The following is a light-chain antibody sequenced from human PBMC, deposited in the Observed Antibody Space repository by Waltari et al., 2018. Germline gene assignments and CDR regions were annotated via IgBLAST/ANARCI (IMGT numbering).Light chain of an antibody. CDR2: GKN. Sequence: QSVLTQPPSVSGAPGQRVAISSTGTTSNIGAGFDVHSYRQDPGTAPKLLIYGKNNRPSGVPDRVSGSKSGTSASLAITALQAADESDYYCQSYDTGLSPYVFGTGTKVIVL. J-gene: IGLJ1*01. V-gene: IGLV1-40*01. CDR3: QSYDTGLSPYV. CDR1: TSNIGAGFD.